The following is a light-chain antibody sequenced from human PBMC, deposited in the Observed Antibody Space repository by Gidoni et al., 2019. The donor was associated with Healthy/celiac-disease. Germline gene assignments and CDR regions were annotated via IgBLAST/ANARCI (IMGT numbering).Light chain of an antibody. Sequence: EIVMTQSPATLSVSTGDRATLSCRASQSVSSNLAWYQQKPGQAPRLLIYGASTRATGIPARFSGSGSGTEFTLTISSLQSEDFAVYYCQQYNNWPRMFGQETKVEIK. CDR3: QQYNNWPRM. V-gene: IGKV3-15*01. J-gene: IGKJ1*01. CDR1: QSVSSN. CDR2: GAS.